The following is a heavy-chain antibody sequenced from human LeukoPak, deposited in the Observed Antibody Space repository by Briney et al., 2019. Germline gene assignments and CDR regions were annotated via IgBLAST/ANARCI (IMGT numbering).Heavy chain of an antibody. CDR1: GFIFSIYS. J-gene: IGHJ4*02. CDR2: ISNDGNYI. CDR3: ANHLACGSTSCPPFDS. D-gene: IGHD2-2*01. V-gene: IGHV3-21*01. Sequence: GGSLRLSCAASGFIFSIYSMNWVRQAPGKGLEWVSSISNDGNYIYYADSVKGRFTISRDDAKNSLYLQMSSLRAEDTAVYYCANHLACGSTSCPPFDSWGQGTLVTVSS.